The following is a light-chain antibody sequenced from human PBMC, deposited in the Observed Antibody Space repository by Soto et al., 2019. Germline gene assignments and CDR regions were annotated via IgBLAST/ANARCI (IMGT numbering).Light chain of an antibody. CDR2: AAS. V-gene: IGKV1-39*01. CDR1: QSISSY. Sequence: DIQMTKSPSSLSASVGDRVTITCRASQSISSYLNWYQQKPGKAPKLLIYAASSLQSGVPSRFSGSGSGTDFTLNISSLQPEDFATYYCQPSYRTPLSVGGGTKVEIK. J-gene: IGKJ4*01. CDR3: QPSYRTPLS.